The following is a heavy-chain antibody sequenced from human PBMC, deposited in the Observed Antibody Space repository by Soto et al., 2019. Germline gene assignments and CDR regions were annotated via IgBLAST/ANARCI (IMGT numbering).Heavy chain of an antibody. J-gene: IGHJ6*02. CDR3: ARAGYCSGGSCYPHYYDYGMDV. CDR1: GFTFSSYG. V-gene: IGHV3-33*01. D-gene: IGHD2-15*01. CDR2: IWYDGSNK. Sequence: QVQLVASGGGVVQPGRSLRLSCAASGFTFSSYGMHWVRQAPGKGLEWVAVIWYDGSNKYYADSVKGRFTISRDNSKNTLYLQMNSLRAEDTAVYYCARAGYCSGGSCYPHYYDYGMDVWGQGTTVTVSS.